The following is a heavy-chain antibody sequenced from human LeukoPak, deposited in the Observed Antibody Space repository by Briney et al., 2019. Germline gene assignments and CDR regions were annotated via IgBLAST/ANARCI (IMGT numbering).Heavy chain of an antibody. V-gene: IGHV1-46*01. Sequence: GASVKVSCKASGCTFTSYYMHWVRQAPGQGLEWMGIINPSGGSTSYAQKLQGRVTMTTDTSTSTAYMELRSLRSDDTAVYYCARGNYYLGDVWGQGTTVTVSS. D-gene: IGHD3-10*01. CDR3: ARGNYYLGDV. J-gene: IGHJ6*02. CDR1: GCTFTSYY. CDR2: INPSGGST.